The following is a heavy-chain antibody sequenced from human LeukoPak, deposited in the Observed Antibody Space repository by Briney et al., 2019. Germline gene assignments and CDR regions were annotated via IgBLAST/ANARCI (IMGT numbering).Heavy chain of an antibody. CDR2: IYYSGST. CDR3: ARDGVTMVRGSIVD. J-gene: IGHJ4*02. D-gene: IGHD3-10*01. Sequence: SETLSLTCTVSGGSISSGGYYWSWIRQHPGKGLEWIGYIYYSGSTYYNPSLKSRVTISVDTCKNQFSLKLSSVTAADTAVYYCARDGVTMVRGSIVDWGQGTLVTVSS. V-gene: IGHV4-31*03. CDR1: GGSISSGGYY.